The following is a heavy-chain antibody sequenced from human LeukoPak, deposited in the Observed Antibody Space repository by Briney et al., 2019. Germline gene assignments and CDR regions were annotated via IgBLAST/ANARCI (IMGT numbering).Heavy chain of an antibody. D-gene: IGHD2-2*01. CDR2: IYYSGST. J-gene: IGHJ4*02. CDR1: GGSISSSSYY. CDR3: ARARDIVLVPRLYYFDY. V-gene: IGHV4-39*07. Sequence: SETLSLTCTVSGGSISSSSYYWGWIRQPPGKGLEWIGSIYYSGSTYYNPSLKSRVTISVDTSKNQFSLKLSSVTAADTAVYYCARARDIVLVPRLYYFDYWGQGTLVTVSS.